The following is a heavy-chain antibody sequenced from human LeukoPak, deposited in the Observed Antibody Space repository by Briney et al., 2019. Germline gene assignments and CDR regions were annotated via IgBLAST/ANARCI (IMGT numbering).Heavy chain of an antibody. CDR3: ASLLYSYGYQHQDDY. CDR1: GLSFSDYY. CDR2: ISSSGSTI. D-gene: IGHD5-18*01. J-gene: IGHJ4*02. Sequence: AGGSLRLSCAASGLSFSDYYMSWIRQAPGKGLQWVSYISSSGSTIYYADSVKGRFTISRDNAKNSLYLQMNSLRVEDTAVYYCASLLYSYGYQHQDDYWGQGTLVTVSS. V-gene: IGHV3-11*01.